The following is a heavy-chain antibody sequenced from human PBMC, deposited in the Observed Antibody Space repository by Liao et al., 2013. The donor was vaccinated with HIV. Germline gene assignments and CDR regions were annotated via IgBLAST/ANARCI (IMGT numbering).Heavy chain of an antibody. Sequence: QVQLQESGPGLVKPSETLSLTCTVSGGSISSYYWSWIRQPAGKGLEWIGRVSASGRTSYNPSLKSRLVVSIDTTKNQFSLSLNSVTAADTAVYYCARGGSFFDLWGQGTVVTVSS. V-gene: IGHV4-4*07. CDR1: GGSISSYY. CDR2: VSASGRT. D-gene: IGHD1-26*01. J-gene: IGHJ4*02. CDR3: ARGGSFFDL.